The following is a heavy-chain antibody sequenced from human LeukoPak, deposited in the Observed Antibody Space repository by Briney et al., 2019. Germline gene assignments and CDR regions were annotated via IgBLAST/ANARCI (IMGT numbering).Heavy chain of an antibody. CDR3: ARDVNYAFDY. D-gene: IGHD3-16*01. Sequence: ASVTVSFTPSVYRFTRNGIRWVRPAPGQGLAWMAWISENSSNTNYAQKFHDRITLTTDPSTSTAYMELRSLRSDDTAVYYCARDVNYAFDYWGQGTLVTVSS. CDR2: ISENSSNT. CDR1: VYRFTRNG. J-gene: IGHJ4*02. V-gene: IGHV1-18*01.